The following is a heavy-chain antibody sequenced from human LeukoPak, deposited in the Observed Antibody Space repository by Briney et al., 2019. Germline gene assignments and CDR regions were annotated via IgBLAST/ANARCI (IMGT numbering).Heavy chain of an antibody. J-gene: IGHJ4*02. CDR2: INPNSGGT. D-gene: IGHD3-22*01. V-gene: IGHV1-2*02. Sequence: GASVEVSCKPSGYSLTGHYMHWVRQAPGQGLEWMGWINPNSGGTSFAQKFRGRVTMTRDTSISTAYMELSRLRSDDTAVYYCARVEDYYDSPDYWGQGTLVTVSS. CDR3: ARVEDYYDSPDY. CDR1: GYSLTGHY.